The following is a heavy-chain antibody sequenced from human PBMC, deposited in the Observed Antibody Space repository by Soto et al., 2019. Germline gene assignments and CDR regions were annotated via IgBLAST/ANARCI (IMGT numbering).Heavy chain of an antibody. CDR3: AGSRSITMVRGVTAMGGGDPDYYFDY. V-gene: IGHV1-69*02. Sequence: GASVKVSCKASGGTFSSYTISWVRQAPGQGLEWMGRIIPILGIANYAQKFQGRVTITADKSTSTAYMELSSLRSEDTAVYYCAGSRSITMVRGVTAMGGGDPDYYFDYWGQGTLVTVSS. CDR2: IIPILGIA. D-gene: IGHD3-10*01. CDR1: GGTFSSYT. J-gene: IGHJ4*02.